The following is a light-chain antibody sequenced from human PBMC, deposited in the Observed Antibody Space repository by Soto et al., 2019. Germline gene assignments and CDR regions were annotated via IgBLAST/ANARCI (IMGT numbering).Light chain of an antibody. Sequence: IQMTQSPSSLSASIGDRVTISCHASEDISHYVNWYQQQPGKAPKLLIYDGYELQTGVPSRFSGSGSKTDFYLTISSLRPEDFASYYCQQYDNIRVTFGPGTRVDLK. CDR2: DGY. V-gene: IGKV1-33*01. J-gene: IGKJ3*01. CDR1: EDISHY. CDR3: QQYDNIRVT.